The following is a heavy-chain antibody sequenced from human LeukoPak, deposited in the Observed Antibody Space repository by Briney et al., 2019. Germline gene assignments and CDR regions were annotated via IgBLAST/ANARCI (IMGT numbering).Heavy chain of an antibody. CDR2: IIPILGIA. CDR3: ASSSKHYCSSTSCPPNYYYYGMDV. CDR1: GGTFSSYA. Sequence: SVKVSCKASGGTFSSYAISWVRQAPGQGLEWMGRIIPILGIANYAQKFQGRVTITADKSTSTAYMELSSLRSEDTAVYYCASSSKHYCSSTSCPPNYYYYGMDVWGQGTTVTVSS. V-gene: IGHV1-69*04. D-gene: IGHD2-2*01. J-gene: IGHJ6*02.